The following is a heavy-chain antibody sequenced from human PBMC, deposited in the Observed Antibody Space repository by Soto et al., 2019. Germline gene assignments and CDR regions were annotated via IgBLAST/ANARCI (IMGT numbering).Heavy chain of an antibody. CDR2: IMPIFGTA. D-gene: IGHD1-26*01. CDR3: ARTIVGGHPDY. Sequence: SVKVSCKASGGTFSSYAISWVRQAPGQGLEGMGGIMPIFGTANYAQKFQGRVTITADESTSTAYMELSSLRSEDTAVYYCARTIVGGHPDYWGQGTLVIVCS. CDR1: GGTFSSYA. V-gene: IGHV1-69*01. J-gene: IGHJ4*02.